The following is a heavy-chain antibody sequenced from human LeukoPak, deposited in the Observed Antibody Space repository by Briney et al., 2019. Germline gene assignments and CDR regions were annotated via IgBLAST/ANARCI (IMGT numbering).Heavy chain of an antibody. V-gene: IGHV4-59*01. CDR1: GGSISSYY. D-gene: IGHD3-22*01. Sequence: SETLSLTCTVSGGSISSYYWSWIRQPPGKGLEWIGYVYYSGSTNYNPSLKSRVTISVDMSKNQFSLKLSSVIAADTAVYYCARGRPMYYDSSGYPLIYFDYWGQGTLVTVSS. CDR3: ARGRPMYYDSSGYPLIYFDY. CDR2: VYYSGST. J-gene: IGHJ4*02.